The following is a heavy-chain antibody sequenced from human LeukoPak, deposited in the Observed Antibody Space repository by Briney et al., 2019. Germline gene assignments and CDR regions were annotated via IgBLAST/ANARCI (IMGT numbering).Heavy chain of an antibody. V-gene: IGHV4-59*12. CDR3: AKFNSNDGSSSDRHDAFDI. D-gene: IGHD2-2*01. CDR1: GGSISDYY. Sequence: SETLSLTCTVSGGSISDYYWSWSRQPPGKGLEWIGYIYSSGSTNYNPSLKSRVTISLDTSKNQFSLRLSSEIARQTAEDSCAKFNSNDGSSSDRHDAFDIWGQGTMVTVSS. CDR2: IYSSGST. J-gene: IGHJ3*02.